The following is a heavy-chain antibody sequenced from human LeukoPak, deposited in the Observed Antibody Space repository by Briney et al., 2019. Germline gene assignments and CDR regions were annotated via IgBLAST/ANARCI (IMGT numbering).Heavy chain of an antibody. J-gene: IGHJ3*02. CDR2: IYYSGST. D-gene: IGHD1-14*01. CDR3: ARGGGATGAFDI. V-gene: IGHV4-39*07. CDR1: GVSISSSSYY. Sequence: SETLSLTCTVSGVSISSSSYYWGWIRQPPGKGLEWIGSIYYSGSTYYNPSLKSRVTISVDTYKNQFSLKLSSVTAADTAVYYCARGGGATGAFDIWGQGTMVTVSS.